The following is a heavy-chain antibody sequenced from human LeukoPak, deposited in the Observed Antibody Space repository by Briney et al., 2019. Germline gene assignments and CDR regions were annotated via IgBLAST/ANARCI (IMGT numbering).Heavy chain of an antibody. CDR2: ISSSSSTI. D-gene: IGHD3-22*01. V-gene: IGHV3-48*04. CDR1: GFTFSSYS. CDR3: ASSRNSYYYDSSGYPTDY. J-gene: IGHJ4*02. Sequence: PGGSLRLSCEASGFTFSSYSMNWVRQAPGKGLEWVSYISSSSSTIYYADSVKGRFTISRDNAKNSLYLQMNSLRAEDTAVYYCASSRNSYYYDSSGYPTDYWGQGTLVTVSS.